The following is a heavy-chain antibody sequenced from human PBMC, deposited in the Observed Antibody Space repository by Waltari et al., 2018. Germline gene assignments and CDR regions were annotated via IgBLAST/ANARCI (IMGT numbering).Heavy chain of an antibody. J-gene: IGHJ6*03. Sequence: QVQLQESGPGLVKPSETLSLTCRVSGGSISSYYWSWIRQSAGKGLEWLGRINTSGSHYYSPYLKCRGTMSVDTFKNQFSLKLTAVTAADTAVYYCARGITVIVADYYFYYMDVWGKGTTVTISS. CDR1: GGSISSYY. D-gene: IGHD3-22*01. CDR3: ARGITVIVADYYFYYMDV. V-gene: IGHV4-4*07. CDR2: INTSGSH.